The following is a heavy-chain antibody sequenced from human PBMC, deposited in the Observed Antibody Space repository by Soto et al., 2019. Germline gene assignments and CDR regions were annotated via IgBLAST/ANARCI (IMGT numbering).Heavy chain of an antibody. J-gene: IGHJ6*02. CDR3: ARLSLGSSSYGSGPDYYYYYGMDV. Sequence: PSETLSLTCTVSGGSISSGGYYWSWIRQHPGKGLEWIGYIYYSGSTYYNPSLKSRVTISVDTSKNQFSLKLSSVTAADTAVYYCARLSLGSSSYGSGPDYYYYYGMDVWGQGTTVTVSS. V-gene: IGHV4-31*03. D-gene: IGHD3-10*01. CDR1: GGSISSGGYY. CDR2: IYYSGST.